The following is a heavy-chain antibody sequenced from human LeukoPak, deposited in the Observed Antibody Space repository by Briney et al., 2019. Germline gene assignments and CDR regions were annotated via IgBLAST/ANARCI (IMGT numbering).Heavy chain of an antibody. CDR3: ARVGYSRSWHSGSAFDV. CDR1: GFTFSDYW. V-gene: IGHV3-21*01. D-gene: IGHD6-13*01. J-gene: IGHJ3*01. Sequence: GGSLTLSCAASGFTFSDYWMHWVRQAPGKGLVWVSSISSSSSYIYYADSVKGRFTISRDNAKNSLYLQMNSLRAEDMAVYYCARVGYSRSWHSGSAFDVWGQGTVVTVSS. CDR2: ISSSSSYI.